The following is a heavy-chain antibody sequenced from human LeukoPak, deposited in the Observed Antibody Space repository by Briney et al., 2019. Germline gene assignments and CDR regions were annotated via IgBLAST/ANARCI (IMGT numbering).Heavy chain of an antibody. CDR2: INHNGNVN. CDR3: ARGGGLDV. CDR1: GFTFSSYW. V-gene: IGHV3-7*03. D-gene: IGHD3-16*01. Sequence: QTGGSLRLSCAASGFTFSSYWINWARQAPGKGLEWVASINHNGNVNYYVDSVKGRFTISRDNAKNSLYLQMSNLRAEDTAVYFCARGGGLDVWDQGATVTVSS. J-gene: IGHJ6*02.